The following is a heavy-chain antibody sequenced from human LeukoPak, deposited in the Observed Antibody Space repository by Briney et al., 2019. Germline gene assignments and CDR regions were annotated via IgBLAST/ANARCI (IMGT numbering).Heavy chain of an antibody. V-gene: IGHV3-9*01. CDR1: GFTFDDYA. CDR2: ISWNSGSI. CDR3: AKDIDSYSSGWYGGFDY. D-gene: IGHD6-19*01. J-gene: IGHJ4*02. Sequence: QPGRSLRLSCAASGFTFDDYAMHWVGQAPGKGLEWVSGISWNSGSIGYADSVKRRFTISRDNAKNSLYLQMNSLRAEDTALYYCAKDIDSYSSGWYGGFDYWGQGTLVTVSS.